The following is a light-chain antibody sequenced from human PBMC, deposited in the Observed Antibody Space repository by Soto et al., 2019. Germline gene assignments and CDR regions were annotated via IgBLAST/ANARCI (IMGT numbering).Light chain of an antibody. CDR1: QSISSY. V-gene: IGKV1-39*01. CDR2: AAS. J-gene: IGKJ3*01. CDR3: QQSYSTLPG. Sequence: DIQMTQSPSSLSASVGDRVTITCRASQSISSYLNWYQQKPGKAPKLLIYAASSLQSGVPSRFSGSGSGTDFTLTISSLQPEDFATYYCQQSYSTLPGFGPETKVDIK.